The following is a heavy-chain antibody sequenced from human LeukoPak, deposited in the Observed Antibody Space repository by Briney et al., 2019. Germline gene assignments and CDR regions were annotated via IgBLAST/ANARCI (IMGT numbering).Heavy chain of an antibody. J-gene: IGHJ6*02. V-gene: IGHV3-30-3*01. CDR3: AKGDFTVTKPHYYYYGMDV. Sequence: GGSLRLSCAASGFTFSSCAMHWVRQAPGKGLEWVAVISYDGSNKYYADSVKGRFTISRDNSKNTLYLQMNSLRAEDTAVYYCAKGDFTVTKPHYYYYGMDVWGQGTTVTVSS. CDR2: ISYDGSNK. D-gene: IGHD4-17*01. CDR1: GFTFSSCA.